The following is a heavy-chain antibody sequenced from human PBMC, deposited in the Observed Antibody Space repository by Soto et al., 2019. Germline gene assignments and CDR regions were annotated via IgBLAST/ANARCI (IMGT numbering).Heavy chain of an antibody. V-gene: IGHV1-69*13. CDR1: GGTFSSYA. Sequence: SVKVSCKASGGTFSSYAISWVRQAPGQGLEWMGGIIPIFGTANYAQKFQGRVTITADESTSTAYMELSSLRSEDTAVYYCARSPVPEDYYFDYWGQGTLVTVSS. CDR2: IIPIFGTA. CDR3: ARSPVPEDYYFDY. J-gene: IGHJ4*02.